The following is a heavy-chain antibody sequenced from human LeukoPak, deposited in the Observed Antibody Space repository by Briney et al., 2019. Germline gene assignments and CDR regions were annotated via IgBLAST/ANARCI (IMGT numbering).Heavy chain of an antibody. Sequence: ASVKVSCKASGYIFSDYYMHWVRQAPGQGLEWMGWISAYNGNTNYAEKVQDRVTMTRDTSTSTAYMELRSLRSDDTAVYYCARGLPWGQNSLYGMDVWGQGTTVTVSS. CDR3: ARGLPWGQNSLYGMDV. D-gene: IGHD7-27*01. V-gene: IGHV1-18*04. J-gene: IGHJ6*02. CDR2: ISAYNGNT. CDR1: GYIFSDYY.